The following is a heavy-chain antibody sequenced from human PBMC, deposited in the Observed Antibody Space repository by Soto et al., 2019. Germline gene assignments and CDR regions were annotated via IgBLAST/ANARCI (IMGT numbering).Heavy chain of an antibody. CDR2: IFYTENT. Sequence: SETLSLTCTVSGGSISSYYWSWIRQPPGKGLEWIGYIFYTENTNYSPSLKSRVTISVDTSKNQFSLKLRSVTAADTAIYYCARGRYAYADYWGQGTLVTVSS. CDR3: ARGRYAYADY. D-gene: IGHD3-16*01. CDR1: GGSISSYY. J-gene: IGHJ4*02. V-gene: IGHV4-59*01.